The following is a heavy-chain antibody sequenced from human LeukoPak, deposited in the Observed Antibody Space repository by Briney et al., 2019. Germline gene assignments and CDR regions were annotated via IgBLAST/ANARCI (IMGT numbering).Heavy chain of an antibody. J-gene: IGHJ4*02. CDR1: GFTFSSYA. Sequence: RGSLRLSCAASGFTFSSYAMSWVRQAPGKGLEWVSAISGSGGSTYYADSVKGRFSISRDDSNNALYLQMNNLRIEDTAVYYCARDALPGYGDYFDYWGQGTLVTVSS. V-gene: IGHV3-23*01. D-gene: IGHD4-17*01. CDR3: ARDALPGYGDYFDY. CDR2: ISGSGGST.